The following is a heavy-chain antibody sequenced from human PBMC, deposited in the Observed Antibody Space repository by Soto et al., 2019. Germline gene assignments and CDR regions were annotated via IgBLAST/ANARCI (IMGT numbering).Heavy chain of an antibody. Sequence: GGSLRLSCAASGFTFSNFNINWVRQAPGKGLEWVSSISISNFIYYADSVKGRFTISRDNAKNSLYLQMNSLRVDDTAVYYCATPMALPGSDYWGQGTLVTVSS. CDR2: ISISNFI. J-gene: IGHJ4*02. CDR1: GFTFSNFN. CDR3: ATPMALPGSDY. V-gene: IGHV3-21*01. D-gene: IGHD3-10*01.